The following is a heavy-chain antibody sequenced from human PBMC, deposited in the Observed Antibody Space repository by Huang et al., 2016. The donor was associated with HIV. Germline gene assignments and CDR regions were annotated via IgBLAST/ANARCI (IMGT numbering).Heavy chain of an antibody. V-gene: IGHV1-69*13. D-gene: IGHD5-18*01. CDR3: ARTAYSYGFRQGYNWFDP. CDR2: IIPIFGTA. Sequence: QVLLVQSGAEVRKPGSSVKVSCTAFGGTFSCYSVSWVRQAHGQGLEWMGGIIPIFGTAICTQKFQGRVTVTVDEATNTGYMELTRLTSEDTAVYYCARTAYSYGFRQGYNWFDPWGQGTPVTVSS. CDR1: GGTFSCYS. J-gene: IGHJ5*02.